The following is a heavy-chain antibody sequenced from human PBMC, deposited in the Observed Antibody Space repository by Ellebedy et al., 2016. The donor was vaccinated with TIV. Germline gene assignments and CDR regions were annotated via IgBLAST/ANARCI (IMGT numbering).Heavy chain of an antibody. D-gene: IGHD3-16*02. CDR1: GFTFSDYY. CDR2: ISSRSSYS. J-gene: IGHJ4*02. CDR3: ARNGYEDVWGSYHHDY. Sequence: GGSLRLSCAAPGFTFSDYYMSWIRQAPGKGLEWVSYISSRSSYSNYTDSVKGRFTISRDNAKNSLYLQMNSLRAEDTAVYYCARNGYEDVWGSYHHDYWGQGALVTVSS. V-gene: IGHV3-11*06.